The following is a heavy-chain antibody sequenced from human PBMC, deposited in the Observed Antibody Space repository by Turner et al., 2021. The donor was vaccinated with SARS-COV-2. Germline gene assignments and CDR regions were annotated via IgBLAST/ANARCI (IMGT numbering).Heavy chain of an antibody. V-gene: IGHV3-15*01. CDR3: TTQSAPDY. CDR1: VFTFSNAW. CDR2: IKTKTDGGTT. J-gene: IGHJ4*02. Sequence: EVQLLVSGGCLVMPGRPISLSCAASVFTFSNAWMRWVRQVPGKGREWVGRIKTKTDGGTTDYAEAVKGRVTNARDESKNTLYLQMNSLKTEDTAVYDCTTQSAPDYWGQGTLVTVSS. D-gene: IGHD6-13*01.